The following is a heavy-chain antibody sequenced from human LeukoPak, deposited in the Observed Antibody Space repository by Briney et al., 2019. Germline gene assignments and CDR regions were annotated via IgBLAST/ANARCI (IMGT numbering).Heavy chain of an antibody. J-gene: IGHJ5*02. D-gene: IGHD3-16*01. CDR1: GFIFRTYT. CDR2: ISSSSGNI. Sequence: GGSLRLSCTASGFIFRTYTMNWVRQAPGKELEWVSYISSSSGNIYYADSMKGRFTISRDNTKNLLYLQMNSLRAEDTAVYYCARDLAGGRFDLWGQGTLVTVSS. CDR3: ARDLAGGRFDL. V-gene: IGHV3-21*06.